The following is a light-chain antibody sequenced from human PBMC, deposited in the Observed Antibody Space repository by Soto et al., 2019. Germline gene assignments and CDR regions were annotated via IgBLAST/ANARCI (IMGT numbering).Light chain of an antibody. CDR1: SSDVGGYNH. CDR2: DVS. V-gene: IGLV2-14*01. CDR3: KSFPAGFTYV. Sequence: QSALTQPASVSGSPGQSITISCTGTSSDVGGYNHVSWYQQHPGKAPKLMIYDVSSRPSGVSNRFSGSKSGNTASLTISGLQAEDEADYYCKSFPAGFTYVFGTGTKVTVL. J-gene: IGLJ1*01.